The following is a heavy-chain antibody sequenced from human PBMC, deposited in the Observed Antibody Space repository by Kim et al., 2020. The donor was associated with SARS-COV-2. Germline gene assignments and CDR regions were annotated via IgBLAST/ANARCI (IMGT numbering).Heavy chain of an antibody. CDR2: ISWDSDGI. CDR3: AKAAGSPGDYYGMDV. CDR1: GFTFYDHG. V-gene: IGHV3-9*01. D-gene: IGHD6-19*01. J-gene: IGHJ6*02. Sequence: GGSLKLSCAASGFTFYDHGMHWVRQAPGKGLEWVSGISWDSDGIGYADSVKGRFTISRDNAKRSLYIQMNSLGAEDTALYYCAKAAGSPGDYYGMDVWGQGTTVIVSS.